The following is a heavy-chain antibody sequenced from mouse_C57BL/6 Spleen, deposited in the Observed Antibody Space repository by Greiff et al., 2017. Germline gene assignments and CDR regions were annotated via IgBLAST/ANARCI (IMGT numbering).Heavy chain of an antibody. CDR3: GNLYAMDY. V-gene: IGHV1-67*01. Sequence: VKLMESGPELVRPGVSVKISCKGSGYTFTDYAMHWVKQSHAKSLEWIGVISTYYGDASYNQKFKDKATMTVDKSSSTAYMELARLTSEDSAVPHYGNLYAMDYWGQGTSVTVSS. J-gene: IGHJ4*01. D-gene: IGHD2-1*01. CDR2: ISTYYGDA. CDR1: GYTFTDYA.